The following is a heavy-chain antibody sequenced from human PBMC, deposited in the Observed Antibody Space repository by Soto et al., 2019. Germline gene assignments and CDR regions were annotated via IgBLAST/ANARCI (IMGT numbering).Heavy chain of an antibody. Sequence: SETLSLTCAVSGGSISGGGFSWSWIRQPPGKGLEWIGYIMHTGGTQYNPSLKSRVSMSVDKSKNQFSLHLTSVTAADTAVYYCARLQFGEGFDYWGQGALVTVSS. D-gene: IGHD3-10*01. CDR1: GGSISGGGFS. CDR2: IMHTGGT. J-gene: IGHJ4*02. V-gene: IGHV4-30-2*01. CDR3: ARLQFGEGFDY.